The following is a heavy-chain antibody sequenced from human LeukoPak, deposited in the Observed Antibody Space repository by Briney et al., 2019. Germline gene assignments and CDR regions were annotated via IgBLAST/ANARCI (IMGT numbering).Heavy chain of an antibody. D-gene: IGHD3-22*01. V-gene: IGHV4-34*01. CDR2: MNPSGST. J-gene: IGHJ6*03. Sequence: SETLSLTCAVYGGSFSGYYWTWIRQTPEKGLEWIGEMNPSGSTSYNPSLKSRVTISVDTSKNQFSLKLSSVTAADTAVYYCARGRQDVTMIVVVMTAVSYYLDVWGKGTAVTVS. CDR1: GGSFSGYY. CDR3: ARGRQDVTMIVVVMTAVSYYLDV.